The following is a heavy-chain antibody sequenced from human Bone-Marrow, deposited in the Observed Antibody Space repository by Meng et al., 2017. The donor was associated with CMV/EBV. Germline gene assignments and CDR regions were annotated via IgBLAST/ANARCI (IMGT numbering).Heavy chain of an antibody. Sequence: GESLKISCVASGFTFSSYAMSWVRQAPGKGLEWVSAISGSGGSTYYADSVKGRFTISRDNSKNTLYLQMNSLRAEDTAVYYCAKDRSAYGYVEAGFDYWGQGNLVTVSS. V-gene: IGHV3-23*01. CDR3: AKDRSAYGYVEAGFDY. D-gene: IGHD5-18*01. CDR1: GFTFSSYA. J-gene: IGHJ4*02. CDR2: ISGSGGST.